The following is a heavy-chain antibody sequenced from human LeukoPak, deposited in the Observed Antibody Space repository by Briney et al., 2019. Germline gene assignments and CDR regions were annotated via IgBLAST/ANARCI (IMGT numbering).Heavy chain of an antibody. CDR3: ARLYSTGWYGGPDN. V-gene: IGHV3-20*04. Sequence: GGSLRLSCAASGFTFDDYGMSWVRQAPGKGLEWVSGIDRNGDSTGYADSVEGRFTISRDNAKNSLYLQMSSLRAEDTAVYYCARLYSTGWYGGPDNWGQGTLVVVSS. CDR1: GFTFDDYG. D-gene: IGHD6-19*01. J-gene: IGHJ4*02. CDR2: IDRNGDST.